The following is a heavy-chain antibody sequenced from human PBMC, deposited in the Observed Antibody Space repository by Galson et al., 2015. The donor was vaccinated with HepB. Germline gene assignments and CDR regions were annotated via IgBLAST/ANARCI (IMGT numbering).Heavy chain of an antibody. Sequence: SLRLSCAASGFAVSSNYMSWVRQAPGKGLEWVSVIYSGGSTFYADSVKGRFIISRDNSKDTLYLQMNSLRAEDTAVYYCARGDAYYYDSGGYYPPFDYWGQGTLVTVSS. J-gene: IGHJ4*02. V-gene: IGHV3-53*01. CDR3: ARGDAYYYDSGGYYPPFDY. CDR2: IYSGGST. D-gene: IGHD3-22*01. CDR1: GFAVSSNY.